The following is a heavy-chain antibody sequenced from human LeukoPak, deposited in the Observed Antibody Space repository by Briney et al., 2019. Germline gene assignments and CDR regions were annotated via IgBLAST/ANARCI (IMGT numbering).Heavy chain of an antibody. Sequence: PSETLSLTCTVSGGSVSSGSYYWSWIRQPPGKGLEWIGYIYYSGSTNYNPSLKSRVTISVDTSKNQFSLKLSSVTAADTAVYYCARSAGYGDIYYYYMDVWGKGTTVTVSS. CDR2: IYYSGST. D-gene: IGHD4-17*01. CDR3: ARSAGYGDIYYYYMDV. CDR1: GGSVSSGSYY. J-gene: IGHJ6*03. V-gene: IGHV4-61*01.